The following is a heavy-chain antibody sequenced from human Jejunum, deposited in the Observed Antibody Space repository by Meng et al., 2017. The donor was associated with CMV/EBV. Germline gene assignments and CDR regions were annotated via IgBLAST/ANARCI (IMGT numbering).Heavy chain of an antibody. V-gene: IGHV1-2*02. J-gene: IGHJ4*02. CDR1: YTVIDYY. CDR2: INPDSGGT. D-gene: IGHD6-19*01. CDR3: ARAPKYTSGWYYFNS. Sequence: YTVIDYYIHGVRQAPGQGLEWMGRINPDSGGTDYAQEFQGRVSMTWDTSINTAYMELNRLTSDDSAVYYCARAPKYTSGWYYFNSWGQGTLVTVSS.